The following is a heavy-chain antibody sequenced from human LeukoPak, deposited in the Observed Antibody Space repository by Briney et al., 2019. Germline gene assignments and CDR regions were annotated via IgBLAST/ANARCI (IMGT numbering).Heavy chain of an antibody. CDR2: INHSGST. D-gene: IGHD6-13*01. Sequence: SETLSLTCAVYGGSFSGYYWSWIRQPPGKGLEGIGEINHSGSTNYNPSLTSRVTISVDTSKNQFSLKLSSVTAADTAVYYCARLGYSSSLDYWGQGTLVTVSS. V-gene: IGHV4-34*01. CDR3: ARLGYSSSLDY. CDR1: GGSFSGYY. J-gene: IGHJ4*02.